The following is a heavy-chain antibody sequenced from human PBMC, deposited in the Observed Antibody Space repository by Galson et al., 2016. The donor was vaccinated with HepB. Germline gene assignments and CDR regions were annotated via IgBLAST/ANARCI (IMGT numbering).Heavy chain of an antibody. CDR2: VTGSGGST. J-gene: IGHJ4*02. CDR1: GFTFRNYA. V-gene: IGHV3-23*01. CDR3: VRAWSGSSPDY. D-gene: IGHD1-26*01. Sequence: SLRLSCAASGFTFRNYAMSWVRQAPGKGLEWVSGVTGSGGSTYYADSVRGRFTISRDNSKNTVDLHMSSLRPEDTAVYYCVRAWSGSSPDYWGQGTQVTVSS.